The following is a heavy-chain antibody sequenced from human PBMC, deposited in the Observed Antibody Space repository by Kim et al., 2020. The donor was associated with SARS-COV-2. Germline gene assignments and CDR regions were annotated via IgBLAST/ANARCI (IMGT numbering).Heavy chain of an antibody. D-gene: IGHD2-8*01. CDR2: TTYSGIDT. J-gene: IGHJ3*02. V-gene: IGHV3-30*14. Sequence: GGSLRLSCAASGFTFSNCAMHWVRQAPGKGLEWVAVTTYSGIDTYYADSVKGRFTISRDNSKNTLYLQMNSLRAEDTAVYYCAKDSREKYDGDAFDICGQGTLVTVSS. CDR1: GFTFSNCA. CDR3: AKDSREKYDGDAFDI.